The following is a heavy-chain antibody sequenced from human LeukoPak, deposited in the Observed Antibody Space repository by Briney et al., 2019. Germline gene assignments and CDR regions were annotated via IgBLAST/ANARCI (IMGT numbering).Heavy chain of an antibody. CDR1: GYTFTNYG. CDR3: ARDPFGELPLDNFDY. J-gene: IGHJ4*02. V-gene: IGHV1-46*01. Sequence: GASVKVSCKASGYTFTNYGISWVRQAPGQGLEWMGKINPSGGSTSYAQKFQGRVTMTRDTSTSTVYMELSSLRSEDTAVYYCARDPFGELPLDNFDYWGQGTLVTVSS. CDR2: INPSGGST. D-gene: IGHD3-10*01.